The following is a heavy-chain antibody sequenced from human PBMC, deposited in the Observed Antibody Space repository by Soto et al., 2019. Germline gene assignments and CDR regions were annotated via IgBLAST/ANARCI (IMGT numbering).Heavy chain of an antibody. CDR2: ISAYNGNT. Sequence: ASVKVSCKASGYTFTSYGISWVRQAPGQGLERMGWISAYNGNTNYAQKLQGTVTITTDTSTSTAYMEMSSLRSDDTAVYYCARDGSGSSSVGLLNSWRQRLLVTVSS. V-gene: IGHV1-18*04. CDR3: ARDGSGSSSVGLLNS. J-gene: IGHJ1*01. CDR1: GYTFTSYG. D-gene: IGHD1-26*01.